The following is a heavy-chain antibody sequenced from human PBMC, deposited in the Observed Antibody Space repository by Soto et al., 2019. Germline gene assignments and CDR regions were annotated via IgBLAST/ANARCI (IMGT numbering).Heavy chain of an antibody. J-gene: IGHJ4*02. CDR3: ARGLGIAAAGPEY. Sequence: PSETLSLTCAVYGRSFSGYYWSWIRQPPGKGLEWIGEINHSGSTNYNPSLKSRVTISVDTSKNQFSLKLSSVTAADTAVYYCARGLGIAAAGPEYWGQGTLVTVS. CDR2: INHSGST. V-gene: IGHV4-34*01. CDR1: GRSFSGYY. D-gene: IGHD6-13*01.